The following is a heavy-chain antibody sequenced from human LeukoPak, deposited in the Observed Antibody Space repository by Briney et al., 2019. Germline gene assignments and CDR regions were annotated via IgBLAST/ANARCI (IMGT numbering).Heavy chain of an antibody. CDR3: ARDMEVGVVIIRVDAFDI. CDR1: GGTFSSYS. CDR2: MSPILGIA. D-gene: IGHD3-3*01. V-gene: IGHV1-69*04. Sequence: SVKVSCKASGGTFSSYSISWVRQAPGQGREGVGGMSPILGIANYAQKFHARFTITAAKSTSTAYMELSSLRSADTAVYYCARDMEVGVVIIRVDAFDIWGQGTMVTVSS. J-gene: IGHJ3*02.